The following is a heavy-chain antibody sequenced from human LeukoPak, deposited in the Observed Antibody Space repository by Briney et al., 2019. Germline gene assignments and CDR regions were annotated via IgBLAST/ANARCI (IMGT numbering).Heavy chain of an antibody. CDR1: GGTFSSYA. Sequence: SVKVSCKASGGTFSSYAISWVRQAPGQGLEWMGRIIPILGIANYAQKSQGRVTITADKSTSTAYMELSSLRSEDTAVYYCARDRADTFGGVWDYWGQGTLVTVSS. CDR3: ARDRADTFGGVWDY. V-gene: IGHV1-69*04. J-gene: IGHJ4*02. D-gene: IGHD3-16*01. CDR2: IIPILGIA.